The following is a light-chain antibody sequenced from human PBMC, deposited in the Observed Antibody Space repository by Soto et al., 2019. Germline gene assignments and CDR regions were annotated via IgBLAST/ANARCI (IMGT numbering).Light chain of an antibody. V-gene: IGKV1-5*03. CDR1: QSISSW. J-gene: IGKJ4*01. Sequence: EIQMTQSPSTLSGSVVDRVTITCRDSQSISSWLAWYQQKPGKAPKLLIYKASSLESGVPSRFSGSGSGTEFTLTISSLQPDDFATYYCQQYNSYSPLTFGGGTKVDIK. CDR2: KAS. CDR3: QQYNSYSPLT.